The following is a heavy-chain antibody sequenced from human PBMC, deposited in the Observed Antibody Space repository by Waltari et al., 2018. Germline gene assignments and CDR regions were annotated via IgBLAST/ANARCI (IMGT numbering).Heavy chain of an antibody. CDR3: ARMMPKYTSGWALDY. CDR1: GFMFSAYE. CDR2: ISGSGNRE. Sequence: EVYLVESGGGLEQPGGSLRLSCAASGFMFSAYEMTWGSQAAGRGLEVIDYISGSGNREYYEDSVKVRYTSSRDNARDLVFLQMYTLRAEDTALYYCARMMPKYTSGWALDYWGQGTLVTVAS. J-gene: IGHJ4*02. V-gene: IGHV3-48*03. D-gene: IGHD6-19*01.